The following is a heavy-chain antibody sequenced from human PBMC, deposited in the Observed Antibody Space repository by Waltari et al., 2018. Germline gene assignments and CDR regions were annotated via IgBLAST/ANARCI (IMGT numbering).Heavy chain of an antibody. Sequence: EVQLVESGGGLVQPGRSLRLSCAASGFTFDDYAMHWVRQAPGKGLEWVSGISWNSGSIGYADSVKGRFTISRDNAKNSLYLQMNSLRAEDMALYYCAKVGPVGAYGGPFDYWGQGTLVTVSS. V-gene: IGHV3-9*03. CDR2: ISWNSGSI. J-gene: IGHJ4*02. CDR3: AKVGPVGAYGGPFDY. CDR1: GFTFDDYA. D-gene: IGHD1-26*01.